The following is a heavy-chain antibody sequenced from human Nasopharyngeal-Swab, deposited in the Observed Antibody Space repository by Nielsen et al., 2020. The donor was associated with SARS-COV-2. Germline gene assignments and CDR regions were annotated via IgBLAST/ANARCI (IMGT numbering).Heavy chain of an antibody. Sequence: WIRQHPGKGLEWIGRMHTSTTTSYTPSLKSRVTISVDKSKNQFSLKLSSVTAADTAVYYCARMIFGVANAGIDVWGQGATVTVSS. J-gene: IGHJ6*02. CDR3: ARMIFGVANAGIDV. V-gene: IGHV4-61*02. CDR2: MHTSTTT. D-gene: IGHD3-3*01.